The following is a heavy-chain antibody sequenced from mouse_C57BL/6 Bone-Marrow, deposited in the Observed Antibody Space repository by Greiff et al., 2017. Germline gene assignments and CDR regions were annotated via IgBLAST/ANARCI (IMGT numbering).Heavy chain of an antibody. D-gene: IGHD1-1*01. V-gene: IGHV1-72*01. Sequence: QVQLQQPGAELVKPGASVKLSCKASGYTFTSYWMHWVKQRPGRGLEWIGRIDPNSGGTKYNEKFKSKATLTVDKPSSTAYMQLSSLTSEDSAVEYCARDSAITTVVATRGYFDYWGQGTTLTVSS. CDR1: GYTFTSYW. J-gene: IGHJ2*01. CDR3: ARDSAITTVVATRGYFDY. CDR2: IDPNSGGT.